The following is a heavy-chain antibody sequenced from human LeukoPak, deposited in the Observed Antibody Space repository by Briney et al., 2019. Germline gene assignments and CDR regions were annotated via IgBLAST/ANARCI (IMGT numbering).Heavy chain of an antibody. CDR3: ARANYYDSSGYRYYFDY. D-gene: IGHD3-22*01. J-gene: IGHJ4*02. CDR1: GYTFTSYG. CDR2: ISAYNGNT. Sequence: ASVKVSCKASGYTFTSYGISWVRQAPGQGLEWMGWISAYNGNTNYAQKLQGRVTTTTDTSTSTAYMELRSLRSDDTAVYYCARANYYDSSGYRYYFDYWGQGTLVTVSS. V-gene: IGHV1-18*01.